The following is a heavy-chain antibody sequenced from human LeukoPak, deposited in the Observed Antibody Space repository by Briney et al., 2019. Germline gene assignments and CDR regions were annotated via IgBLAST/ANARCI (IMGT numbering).Heavy chain of an antibody. CDR2: IYYSGST. V-gene: IGHV4-59*01. Sequence: SETLSLTCTVSSGSISSYYWSWIRQPPGKGLEWIGYIYYSGSTNYNPSLKSRVTISVDTSKTQLSLKLSSVTAADTAVYYCARSFLTNWSGYLYGMDVWGQGTTVTVSS. CDR3: ARSFLTNWSGYLYGMDV. D-gene: IGHD3-3*01. CDR1: SGSISSYY. J-gene: IGHJ6*02.